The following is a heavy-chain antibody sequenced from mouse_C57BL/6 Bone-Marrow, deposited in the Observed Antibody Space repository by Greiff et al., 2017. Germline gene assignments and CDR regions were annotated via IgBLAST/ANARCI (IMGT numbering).Heavy chain of an antibody. CDR1: GYTFTDYE. V-gene: IGHV1-15*01. CDR2: IDPETGGT. J-gene: IGHJ3*01. Sequence: VQLQESGAELVRPGASVTLSCKASGYTFTDYEMHWVKQTPVHGLEWIGAIDPETGGTAYNQKFKGKAILTADKSSSTAYMELRRLTSEDSAVYYCTRLWFAYWGQGTLVTVSA. CDR3: TRLWFAY.